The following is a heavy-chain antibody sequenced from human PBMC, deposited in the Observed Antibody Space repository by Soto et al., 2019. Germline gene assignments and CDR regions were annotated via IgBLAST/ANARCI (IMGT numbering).Heavy chain of an antibody. V-gene: IGHV3-23*01. CDR3: AKAGITIFGVVIDYGMDV. CDR2: ISGSGGST. D-gene: IGHD3-3*01. J-gene: IGHJ6*02. Sequence: GSQTLFSAASGFTFSTYAMSCVRQASGKGLESVSAISGSGGSTYYADAVKGRFTISRDNTKHTLYLQMNSLTAEDTAVYYCAKAGITIFGVVIDYGMDVWGQGTTVTVYS. CDR1: GFTFSTYA.